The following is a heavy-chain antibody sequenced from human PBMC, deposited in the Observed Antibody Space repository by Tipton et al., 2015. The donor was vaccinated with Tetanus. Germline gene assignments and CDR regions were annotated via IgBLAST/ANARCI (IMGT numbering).Heavy chain of an antibody. Sequence: TLSLTCAVYGGSFSGYYWSWIRQPPGKGLEWIGEINHSGSTNYNPSLKSRVTISVDTSKNQFSLKLSSVTAADTAVYYCARLTIEVSPSGGMDVWGQGTTVTVSS. J-gene: IGHJ6*02. D-gene: IGHD3-22*01. V-gene: IGHV4-34*01. CDR3: ARLTIEVSPSGGMDV. CDR1: GGSFSGYY. CDR2: INHSGST.